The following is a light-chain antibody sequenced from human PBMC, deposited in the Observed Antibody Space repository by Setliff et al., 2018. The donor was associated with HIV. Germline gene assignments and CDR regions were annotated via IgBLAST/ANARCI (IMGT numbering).Light chain of an antibody. V-gene: IGLV2-18*02. Sequence: QSVLTQPPSVSGSPGQSVTISCTGTSSAFDVYNRVSWYQQPPGTAPKLIIYGVTSRPSGVPDRFSGSKSGNTASLTISALQAEDEADYYCSSYISPSTYVFGTGTKGTVL. CDR3: SSYISPSTYV. J-gene: IGLJ1*01. CDR1: SSAFDVYNR. CDR2: GVT.